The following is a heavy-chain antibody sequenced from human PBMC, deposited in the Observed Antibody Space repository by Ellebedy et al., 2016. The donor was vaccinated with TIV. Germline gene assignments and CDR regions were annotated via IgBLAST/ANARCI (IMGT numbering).Heavy chain of an antibody. CDR3: AKDQDSGRYWAGYDAFDI. J-gene: IGHJ3*02. D-gene: IGHD1-26*01. CDR2: ISGSGGST. Sequence: GESLKISCAASGFTFSSYAMSRVRQAPGKGLEWVSAISGSGGSTYYADSVKGRFTISRDNSKNTLYLQMNSLRAEDTDVYYCAKDQDSGRYWAGYDAFDIWGQGTMVTVSS. CDR1: GFTFSSYA. V-gene: IGHV3-23*01.